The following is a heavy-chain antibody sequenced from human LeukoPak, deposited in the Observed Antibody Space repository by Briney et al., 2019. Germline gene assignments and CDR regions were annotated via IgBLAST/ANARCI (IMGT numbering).Heavy chain of an antibody. J-gene: IGHJ4*02. CDR1: GGSISGYY. V-gene: IGHV4-4*08. CDR2: IHGSGYT. Sequence: SETLSLTCAVSGGSISGYYWSWIRQSPGKGLEWVGYIHGSGYTNYNPSLKSRVTISLDTSKNQVSLKLNSVTAADTAIYYCATCKGDWAKVDGWGQGTLVTVSS. D-gene: IGHD2-21*02. CDR3: ATCKGDWAKVDG.